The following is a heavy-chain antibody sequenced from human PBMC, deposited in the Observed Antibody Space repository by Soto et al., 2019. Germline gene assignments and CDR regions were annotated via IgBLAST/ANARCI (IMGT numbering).Heavy chain of an antibody. J-gene: IGHJ5*02. Sequence: GGSLRLSCAASGFTFSSYAMSWVRQAPGKGLEWVSAISGSGGSTYYADSVKGRFTISRDNSKNTLYLQMNSLRAEDTAVYYCAKGESYDYIWGSYRYTGGFDPWGQGTLVTVSS. CDR3: AKGESYDYIWGSYRYTGGFDP. V-gene: IGHV3-23*01. CDR1: GFTFSSYA. D-gene: IGHD3-16*02. CDR2: ISGSGGST.